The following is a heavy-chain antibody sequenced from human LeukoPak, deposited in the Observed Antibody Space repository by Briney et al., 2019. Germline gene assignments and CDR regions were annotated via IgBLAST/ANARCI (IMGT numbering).Heavy chain of an antibody. CDR3: AKDGGNYYDTERNYLMRSYMDV. CDR2: IKQDGSEK. J-gene: IGHJ6*03. Sequence: GGSLRLSCAASGFTFSSYWMSWVRQAPGKGLEWVANIKQDGSEKYYVDSVKGRFTISRDNSKNTLYLQMNSLRAEDTAVYYCAKDGGNYYDTERNYLMRSYMDVWGKGTTVTVSS. D-gene: IGHD3-22*01. V-gene: IGHV3-7*01. CDR1: GFTFSSYW.